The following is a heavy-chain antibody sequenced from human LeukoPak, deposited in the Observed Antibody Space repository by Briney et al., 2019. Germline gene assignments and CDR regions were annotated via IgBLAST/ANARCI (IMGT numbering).Heavy chain of an antibody. V-gene: IGHV1-8*03. Sequence: GASVKVSCKASGYTFTSYYMHWVRQAPGQGLEWMGWMNPNSGNTGYAQKFQGRVTITRNTSISTAYMELSSLRSEDTAVYYCARGGRNYYDSSGSRGADYWGQGTLVTVSP. D-gene: IGHD3-22*01. CDR2: MNPNSGNT. CDR1: GYTFTSYY. J-gene: IGHJ4*02. CDR3: ARGGRNYYDSSGSRGADY.